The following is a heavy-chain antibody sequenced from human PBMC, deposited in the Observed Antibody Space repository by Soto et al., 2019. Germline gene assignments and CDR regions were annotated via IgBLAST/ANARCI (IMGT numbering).Heavy chain of an antibody. V-gene: IGHV1-69*06. CDR2: IIPIFGTA. CDR1: GGTFSSYA. J-gene: IGHJ6*02. CDR3: TRTSAAGKNYYGMDV. Sequence: GASVKVSCKASGGTFSSYAISWVRQAPGQGLEWMGGIIPIFGTANYAQKFQGRVTITADKSISTAYLQWSSLKASDTAMYYCTRTSAAGKNYYGMDVWGQGTTVTVSS. D-gene: IGHD6-13*01.